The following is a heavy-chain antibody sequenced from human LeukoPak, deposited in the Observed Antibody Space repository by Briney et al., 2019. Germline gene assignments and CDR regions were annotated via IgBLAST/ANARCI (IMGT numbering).Heavy chain of an antibody. D-gene: IGHD1-26*01. V-gene: IGHV3-23*01. CDR3: AKDPIFSGSYGVFDY. CDR2: IIDSGYSI. CDR1: GFTFSSCA. J-gene: IGHJ4*02. Sequence: GGSLRLSCAASGFTFSSCAMSWVRQAPGKGLEWVSTIIDSGYSIYYADSAEGRFTISRDNSKNTLYLQMNSLRAGDTAVYYCAKDPIFSGSYGVFDYWGLGTLVTVSS.